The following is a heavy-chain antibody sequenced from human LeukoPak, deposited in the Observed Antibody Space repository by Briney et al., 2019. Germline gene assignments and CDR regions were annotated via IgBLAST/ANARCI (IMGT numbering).Heavy chain of an antibody. D-gene: IGHD3-16*02. CDR3: ARHWTYYDYVWGSYRPYYFDY. CDR1: GGSFSGYY. J-gene: IGHJ4*02. CDR2: INHSGST. Sequence: IPSETLSLTCAVYGGSFSGYYWSWIRQPPGKGLEWIGEINHSGSTNYNPSLKSRVTISVDTSKNQFSLKLSSVTAADTAVYYCARHWTYYDYVWGSYRPYYFDYWGQGTLVTVSS. V-gene: IGHV4-34*01.